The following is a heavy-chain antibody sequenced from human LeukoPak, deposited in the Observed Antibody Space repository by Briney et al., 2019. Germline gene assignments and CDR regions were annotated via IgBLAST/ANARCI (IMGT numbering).Heavy chain of an antibody. Sequence: GGSLRLSCAASGFAFRTYAMSWVRQAPGKGLEWVSTTSGVGGSTYYADSVKGRFTISRDSSKNTLYLQMNSLRAEDTAVYYCAKEKALRDYDILTGYFDYWGQGTLVTVSS. D-gene: IGHD3-9*01. J-gene: IGHJ4*02. V-gene: IGHV3-23*01. CDR1: GFAFRTYA. CDR2: TSGVGGST. CDR3: AKEKALRDYDILTGYFDY.